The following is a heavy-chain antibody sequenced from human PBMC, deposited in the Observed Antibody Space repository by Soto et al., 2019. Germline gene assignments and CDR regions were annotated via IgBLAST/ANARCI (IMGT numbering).Heavy chain of an antibody. CDR1: GFTFINYA. V-gene: IGHV3-23*01. CDR2: ISGRGGST. D-gene: IGHD4-17*01. Sequence: PGGSLRLSCAASGFTFINYAMSWVRQAPGKGLEWVSSISGRGGSTYYADSVKGRFTISRDNSKNTLYLQMNSLRAEDTAVYYCAKEVSNYGGFDAFDIWGQGTMVTVS. CDR3: AKEVSNYGGFDAFDI. J-gene: IGHJ3*02.